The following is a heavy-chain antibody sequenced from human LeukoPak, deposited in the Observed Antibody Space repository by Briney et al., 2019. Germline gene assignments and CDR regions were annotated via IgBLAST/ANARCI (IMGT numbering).Heavy chain of an antibody. CDR3: ARDRSGGTDAFDI. D-gene: IGHD2-15*01. J-gene: IGHJ3*02. V-gene: IGHV3-48*02. Sequence: GGSLRLSCAASGFTFSLYSMNWVRQAPGKGLERVSYISSSSGIIYSADSVKGRFTISRDNAKNSLYLQMNSLRDEDTAVYYCARDRSGGTDAFDIWGRGTMVTVSS. CDR2: ISSSSGII. CDR1: GFTFSLYS.